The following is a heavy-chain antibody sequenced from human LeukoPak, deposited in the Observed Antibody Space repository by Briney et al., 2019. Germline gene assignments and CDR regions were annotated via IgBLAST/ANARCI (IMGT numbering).Heavy chain of an antibody. J-gene: IGHJ5*02. CDR3: ARSLRVAGTDNWFDP. CDR2: IYYSGST. CDR1: GGSISSSSYY. V-gene: IGHV4-39*07. Sequence: SETLSHTCTVSGGSISSSSYYWGWIRQPPGKGLEWIGSIYYSGSTYYNPSLKSRVTISVDTSKNQFSLKLSSVTAVDTAVYYCARSLRVAGTDNWFDPWGQGTLVTVSS. D-gene: IGHD6-19*01.